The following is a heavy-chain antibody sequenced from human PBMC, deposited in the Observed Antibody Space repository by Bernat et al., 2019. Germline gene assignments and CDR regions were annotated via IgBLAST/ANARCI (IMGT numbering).Heavy chain of an antibody. CDR3: ARVYSSSSPYGFDY. D-gene: IGHD6-6*01. Sequence: VQLVESGGGVVQPGRSLRLSCAASGYTFSSYWMSWVRQAPGKGLEWVANIKQDGSEKYYVDSVKGRFIISRDNAKNSLYLQMNSLRAEDTAVYYCARVYSSSSPYGFDYWGQGTLVTVSS. V-gene: IGHV3-7*03. J-gene: IGHJ4*02. CDR2: IKQDGSEK. CDR1: GYTFSSYW.